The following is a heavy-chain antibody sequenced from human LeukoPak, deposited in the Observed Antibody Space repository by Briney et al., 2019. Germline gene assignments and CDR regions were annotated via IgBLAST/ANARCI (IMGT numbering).Heavy chain of an antibody. J-gene: IGHJ4*02. CDR2: IYYSGST. CDR3: ARPRAGY. Sequence: PSETLSLTCTVSGGSISSSSYYWGWIRQPPGKGLEWIGSIYYSGSTYYNPSLKSRVTISVDTSKNQFSLKLSSVTAADTAVYYCARPRAGYWGQGTLVTVSS. D-gene: IGHD3-10*01. CDR1: GGSISSSSYY. V-gene: IGHV4-39*07.